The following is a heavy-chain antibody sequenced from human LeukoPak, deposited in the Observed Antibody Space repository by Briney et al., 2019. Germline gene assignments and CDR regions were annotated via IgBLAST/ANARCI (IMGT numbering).Heavy chain of an antibody. D-gene: IGHD4-17*01. CDR2: ISSSSSYI. CDR3: ARALLTVTTFDP. Sequence: GGSLRLSCAASVFTFSSYSMNWVRQAPGKGLDLVSSISSSSSYIYYADSVKGRFTISRDNAKNSLYLQMNSLRAEDTAVYYCARALLTVTTFDPWGQGTLVTVSS. CDR1: VFTFSSYS. V-gene: IGHV3-21*01. J-gene: IGHJ5*02.